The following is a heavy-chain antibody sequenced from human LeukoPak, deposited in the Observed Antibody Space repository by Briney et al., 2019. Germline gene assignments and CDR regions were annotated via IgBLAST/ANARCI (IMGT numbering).Heavy chain of an antibody. CDR1: GFTFSNYA. D-gene: IGHD1-1*01. J-gene: IGHJ4*02. CDR2: ISGSGGST. V-gene: IGHV3-23*01. CDR3: ARSGTPSSLDLFFDY. Sequence: GGSLRLSCAASGFTFSNYAMTWVRQAPGKGLEWVSGISGSGGSTYYVDSVKGRFTISRDISKNTLDLHMNNLRAEDAALYYCARSGTPSSLDLFFDYWGPGTLVTVSS.